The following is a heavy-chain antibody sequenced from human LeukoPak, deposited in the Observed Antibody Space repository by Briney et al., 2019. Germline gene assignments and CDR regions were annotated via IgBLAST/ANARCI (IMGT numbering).Heavy chain of an antibody. V-gene: IGHV4-34*01. Sequence: SETLSLTCAVYGGSFSGYYWSWLRQPPGKGLEWIGEINHSGSTNYNPSLKSRVTISVDTSKNQFSLKLSSVTAADTAVYYCARGGWYYDYVWGSYRYPLDYWGQGTLVTVSS. J-gene: IGHJ4*02. CDR3: ARGGWYYDYVWGSYRYPLDY. CDR1: GGSFSGYY. CDR2: INHSGST. D-gene: IGHD3-16*02.